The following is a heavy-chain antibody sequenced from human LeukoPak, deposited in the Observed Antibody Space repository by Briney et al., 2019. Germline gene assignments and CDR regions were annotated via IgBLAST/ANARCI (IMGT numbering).Heavy chain of an antibody. V-gene: IGHV3-7*04. CDR1: GFTFTNYW. CDR2: INQDGSEK. CDR3: ARDRQSGSYYPPGSFDY. D-gene: IGHD1-26*01. J-gene: IGHJ4*02. Sequence: GGSVRLSCAASGFTFTNYWMTRVRQAPGKGLEWVANINQDGSEKYYVDFLKGRFTISRDDAKNSVYLQMNSLRAEDTAVYYCARDRQSGSYYPPGSFDYWGQGTLVTVSS.